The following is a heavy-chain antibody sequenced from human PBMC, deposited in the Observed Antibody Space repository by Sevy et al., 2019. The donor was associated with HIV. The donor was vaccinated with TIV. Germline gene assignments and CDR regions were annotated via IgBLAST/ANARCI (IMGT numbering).Heavy chain of an antibody. CDR2: INAISSNL. Sequence: GGSLRLSCAASGFTLSRYAMNWVRQAPGKGLEWVSSINAISSNLYYADSVKGRFTISRDNAENSLYLQMNSVRAEDTAVYYCARDLFSGGNAVYGYWGQGTLVTVSS. V-gene: IGHV3-21*01. CDR1: GFTLSRYA. CDR3: ARDLFSGGNAVYGY. J-gene: IGHJ4*02. D-gene: IGHD2-15*01.